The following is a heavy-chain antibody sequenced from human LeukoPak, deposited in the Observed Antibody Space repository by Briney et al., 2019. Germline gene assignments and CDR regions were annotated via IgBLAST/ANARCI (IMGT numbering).Heavy chain of an antibody. Sequence: GGSLRLSCAASGLRFSFYAMSWVRQAPGKGLEWVAVISYDGSNKYYADSVKGRFTISRDNSKNTLYLQMNSLRAEDTAVYYCAKDRGNILTGYYTDWGQGTLVTVSS. CDR3: AKDRGNILTGYYTD. D-gene: IGHD3-9*01. J-gene: IGHJ4*02. V-gene: IGHV3-30*18. CDR1: GLRFSFYA. CDR2: ISYDGSNK.